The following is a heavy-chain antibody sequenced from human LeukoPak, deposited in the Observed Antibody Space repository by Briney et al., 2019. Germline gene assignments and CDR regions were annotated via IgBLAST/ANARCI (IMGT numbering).Heavy chain of an antibody. CDR3: ARGGGRSYSDAFDI. V-gene: IGHV3-74*01. CDR2: IDTDGTNT. D-gene: IGHD1-26*01. J-gene: IGHJ3*02. Sequence: QAGGSLRLSCAASGFTFSNSWMHWVRQAPGKGLVWVSRIDTDGTNTHYADSVKGRFSISRDNAKNTLYLQMNSLRAEDTAVYYCARGGGRSYSDAFDIWGQGTVVTVSS. CDR1: GFTFSNSW.